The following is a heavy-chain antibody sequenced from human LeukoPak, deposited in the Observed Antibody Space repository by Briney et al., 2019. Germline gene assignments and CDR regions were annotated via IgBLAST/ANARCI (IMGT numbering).Heavy chain of an antibody. CDR2: IHNSGRT. CDR3: ARHRPISSESYFDY. V-gene: IGHV4-59*08. Sequence: SETQSLTCSVSGGSVSSYYWSWIRQSPGKGLEWIGYIHNSGRTNYNPSLKSRVTGFVDTSKNQVSLRLSSVTAADTAVYYCARHRPISSESYFDYWGQGALVTVSS. J-gene: IGHJ4*02. D-gene: IGHD1-26*01. CDR1: GGSVSSYY.